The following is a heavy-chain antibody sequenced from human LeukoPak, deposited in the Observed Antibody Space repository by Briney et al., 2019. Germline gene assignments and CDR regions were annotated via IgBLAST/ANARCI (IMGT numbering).Heavy chain of an antibody. V-gene: IGHV4-59*01. CDR3: ARDSYYYDSSGYYHQIDY. D-gene: IGHD3-22*01. J-gene: IGHJ4*02. CDR2: IYYSGST. Sequence: SETLSLTCAVYGGSFSGYYWSWIRQPPGKGLEWIGYIYYSGSTNYNPSLKSRVTISVDTSKNQFSLKLSSVTAADTAVYYCARDSYYYDSSGYYHQIDYWGQGTLVTVSS. CDR1: GGSFSGYY.